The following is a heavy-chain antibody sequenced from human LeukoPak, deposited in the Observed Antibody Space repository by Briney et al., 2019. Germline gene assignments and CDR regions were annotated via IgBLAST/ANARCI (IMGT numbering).Heavy chain of an antibody. D-gene: IGHD3-22*01. CDR3: ATPLDYFDTSGYHQGGD. CDR1: GLTFSRFW. J-gene: IGHJ4*02. Sequence: GGSLRLSCAASGLTFSRFWMSWVRQAPGKGLEWVANIKEDGGKKNYVDSVKGRFTISRDNAKNSLYLQMNSLRAEDTAVYYCATPLDYFDTSGYHQGGDWGQGTLVTVSS. CDR2: IKEDGGKK. V-gene: IGHV3-7*03.